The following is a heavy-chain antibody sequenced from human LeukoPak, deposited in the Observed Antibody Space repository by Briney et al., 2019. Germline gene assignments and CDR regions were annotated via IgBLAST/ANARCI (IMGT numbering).Heavy chain of an antibody. J-gene: IGHJ4*02. CDR3: ARAGEPVAGTSDFDY. D-gene: IGHD6-19*01. CDR1: GFTFSSYG. Sequence: EGSLRLSCAASGFTFSSYGMHWVRLAPGKGLEWVAVIWYDGSNKYYADSVKGRFTISRDNSKNTLYLQMNSLRAEDTAVYYCARAGEPVAGTSDFDYWGQGTLVTVSS. CDR2: IWYDGSNK. V-gene: IGHV3-33*01.